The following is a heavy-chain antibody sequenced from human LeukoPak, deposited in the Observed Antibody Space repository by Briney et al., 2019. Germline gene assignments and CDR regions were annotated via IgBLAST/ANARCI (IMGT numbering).Heavy chain of an antibody. CDR1: GGSISGDDYF. V-gene: IGHV4-30-2*01. Sequence: SQTLSLTCAVSGGSISGDDYFWSWIRQPPGKGLEWIGYIYHRGSTSYNPSLKSRVTISLDKSRNQFSLNLSSVTAADTAVYYCARAPYDILTGYFLFDSWGQGTLVTVSS. J-gene: IGHJ4*02. CDR2: IYHRGST. D-gene: IGHD3-9*01. CDR3: ARAPYDILTGYFLFDS.